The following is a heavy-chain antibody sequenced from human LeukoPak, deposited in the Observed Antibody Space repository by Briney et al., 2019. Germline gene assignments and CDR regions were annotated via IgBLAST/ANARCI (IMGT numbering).Heavy chain of an antibody. V-gene: IGHV1-69*01. CDR1: GGTFSSYA. Sequence: GASVKVSCKASGGTFSSYAISWVRQAPGQGLEWMGGIIPIFGTANYAQKFQGRVTITADESTSTAYMELSSLRSEDTAVYYCAREKRDIVVVPGAIGGPSWFDPWGQGTLVTVSS. CDR3: AREKRDIVVVPGAIGGPSWFDP. CDR2: IIPIFGTA. D-gene: IGHD2-2*01. J-gene: IGHJ5*02.